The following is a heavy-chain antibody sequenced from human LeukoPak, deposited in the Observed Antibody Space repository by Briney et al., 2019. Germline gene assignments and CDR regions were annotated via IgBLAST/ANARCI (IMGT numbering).Heavy chain of an antibody. J-gene: IGHJ6*02. CDR2: INPSGGST. V-gene: IGHV1-46*01. CDR3: AREWVSGYYYGMDV. CDR1: VSTLTSYY. Sequence: ASVKVSCKVSVSTLTSYYMHWVRQAPGQGLEWMGIINPSGGSTSSAQKFQGRVTMTRDTSTSTVYMELSSLRSEDTAVYYCAREWVSGYYYGMDVWGQGTTVTVSS. D-gene: IGHD6-13*01.